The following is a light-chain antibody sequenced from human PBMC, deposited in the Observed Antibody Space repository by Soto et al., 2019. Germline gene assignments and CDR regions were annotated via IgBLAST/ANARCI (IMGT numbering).Light chain of an antibody. CDR2: GAS. V-gene: IGKV3-15*01. Sequence: EIVMTQSPDTLSVSPGEGATLSCRVSQSIRSNLAWYQQRPGQAPRLLMYGASTRAGGIPARFTGSGSGTEFTLTISSLQSEDFAVYYCQQYHIWPPWTSGQGTKVELK. J-gene: IGKJ1*01. CDR3: QQYHIWPPWT. CDR1: QSIRSN.